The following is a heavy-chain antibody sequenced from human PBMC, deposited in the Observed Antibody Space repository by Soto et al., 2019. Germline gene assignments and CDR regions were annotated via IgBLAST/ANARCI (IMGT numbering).Heavy chain of an antibody. CDR1: GFTFSSYA. V-gene: IGHV3-23*01. D-gene: IGHD5-12*01. CDR2: ISGSGGST. Sequence: PGGSLRLSCAASGFTFSSYAMSWVRQAPGKGLEWVSAISGSGGSTYYADSVKGRFTISRDNSKNTLYLQMNSLRAEDTAVYYCAKKESGYSNPPYFDYWGQGTLVTVYS. CDR3: AKKESGYSNPPYFDY. J-gene: IGHJ4*02.